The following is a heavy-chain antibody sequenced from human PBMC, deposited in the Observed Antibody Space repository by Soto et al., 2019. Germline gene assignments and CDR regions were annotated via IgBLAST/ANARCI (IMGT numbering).Heavy chain of an antibody. V-gene: IGHV5-51*01. Sequence: GESLKISCKASGYTFTSYWIGWVRQRPGKGLEWMGIIYPDDSDIRYSPSFQGQVTISADKSISTAYLQWSSLKASDTAMYYCARLQAAAGDNDLTFDYWGQGTLVTVSS. CDR1: GYTFTSYW. J-gene: IGHJ4*02. CDR3: ARLQAAAGDNDLTFDY. CDR2: IYPDDSDI. D-gene: IGHD6-13*01.